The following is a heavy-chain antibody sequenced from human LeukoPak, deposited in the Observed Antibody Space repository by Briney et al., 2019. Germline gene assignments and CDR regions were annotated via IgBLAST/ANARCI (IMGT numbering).Heavy chain of an antibody. CDR2: IYTSGST. CDR3: ASTALTIRSYYLDY. Sequence: SETLSLTCTVSGGSISSYYWSWIRQPPGKGLEWIGYIYTSGSTNYNPSLKSRVTISVDTSKNQFSLKLSSVTAADTAVYYCASTALTIRSYYLDYWGQGTLVTVSS. V-gene: IGHV4-4*09. J-gene: IGHJ4*02. CDR1: GGSISSYY. D-gene: IGHD4/OR15-4a*01.